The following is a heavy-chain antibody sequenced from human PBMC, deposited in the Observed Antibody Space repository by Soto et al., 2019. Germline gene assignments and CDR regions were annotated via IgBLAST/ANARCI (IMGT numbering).Heavy chain of an antibody. CDR1: GFPFSIYS. Sequence: EVQLVESGGGLVQPGGSLRLTCAASGFPFSIYSMNWVRQAPGKGLEWSSYITSDTNTIKYADSVKGRFTISRDNAKNLVYLQMNSMRDEDTGVYFCARSVEGHFDYWGQGTVVTVSS. J-gene: IGHJ4*02. D-gene: IGHD6-19*01. CDR2: ITSDTNTI. V-gene: IGHV3-48*02. CDR3: ARSVEGHFDY.